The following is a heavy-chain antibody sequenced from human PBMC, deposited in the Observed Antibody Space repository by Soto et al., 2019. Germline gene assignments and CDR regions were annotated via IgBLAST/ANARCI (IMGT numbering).Heavy chain of an antibody. CDR2: INPNSGNI. V-gene: IGHV1-8*01. CDR1: GNPFTSYD. Sequence: DSVKVCFKASGNPFTSYDINLVRQATGHGLEWMGWINPNSGNIGYAQKFQGRVTMTRDTAIRTAYMEVSRLRSDDTAVYYCARGRASGSYYLLDYWGQGTLVTVSS. D-gene: IGHD3-10*01. CDR3: ARGRASGSYYLLDY. J-gene: IGHJ4*02.